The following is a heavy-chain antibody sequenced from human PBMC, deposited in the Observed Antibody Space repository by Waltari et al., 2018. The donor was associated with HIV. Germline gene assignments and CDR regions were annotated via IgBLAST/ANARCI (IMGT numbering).Heavy chain of an antibody. J-gene: IGHJ4*02. D-gene: IGHD3-22*01. CDR1: GYSFTSYW. V-gene: IGHV5-51*01. CDR2: IYPGFPDT. CDR3: ARHGFGTSLYDSSEYSPLDF. Sequence: EVQLVQSGAEVKKPGESLKISCKGSGYSFTSYWIGWVRQMPGKGLEWMGSIYPGFPDTRYSPSFQGQVIISVDKSISTAYLQWSSLKASDTAMYYCARHGFGTSLYDSSEYSPLDFWGQGTLVTVSS.